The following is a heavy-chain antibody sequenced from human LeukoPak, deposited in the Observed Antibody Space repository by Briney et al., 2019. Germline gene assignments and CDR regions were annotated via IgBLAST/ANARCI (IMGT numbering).Heavy chain of an antibody. CDR2: IRSKAYGGTT. D-gene: IGHD2-2*01. V-gene: IGHV3-49*04. Sequence: GGSLRLSCAASGFTFSSYGMSWVRQAPGKGLEWVGFIRSKAYGGTTEYAASVKGRFTISRDDSKSIAYLQMNSLKTEDTAVYYCTREGSSTSRWGQGTLVTVSS. J-gene: IGHJ4*02. CDR1: GFTFSSYG. CDR3: TREGSSTSR.